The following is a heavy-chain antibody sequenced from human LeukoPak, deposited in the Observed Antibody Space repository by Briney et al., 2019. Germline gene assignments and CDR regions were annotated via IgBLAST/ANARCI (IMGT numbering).Heavy chain of an antibody. CDR3: IRQDCTSTFCYQPQT. V-gene: IGHV3-23*01. J-gene: IGHJ4*02. Sequence: PGGSLRLSCAASGFTFSSYAMSWVRQAPGKGLEWVSAISGSGGSTYYADSVKGRFTISRDDSKNTAYLQMNSLKTEDTAVYFCIRQDCTSTFCYQPQTWGQGTLVTVSS. CDR2: ISGSGGST. D-gene: IGHD2-2*01. CDR1: GFTFSSYA.